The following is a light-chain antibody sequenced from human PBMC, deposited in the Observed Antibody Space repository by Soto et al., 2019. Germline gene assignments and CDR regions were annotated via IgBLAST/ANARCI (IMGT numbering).Light chain of an antibody. J-gene: IGKJ4*01. CDR3: QQRGT. Sequence: EVVLTQSPATLSLSPGERATLSGRASQSVSSYLAWYQQKPGQAPRLLIYDVSNRATGIPGRFSGSGSGTDFTLAIISLEPDDFAVYYCQQRGTFGGGTKVDIK. V-gene: IGKV3-11*01. CDR2: DVS. CDR1: QSVSSY.